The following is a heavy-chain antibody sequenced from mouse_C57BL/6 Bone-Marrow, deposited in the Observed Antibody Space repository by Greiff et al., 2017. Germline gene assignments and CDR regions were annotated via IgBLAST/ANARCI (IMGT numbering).Heavy chain of an antibody. D-gene: IGHD1-1*01. CDR2: IGPGSGST. V-gene: IGHV1-77*01. J-gene: IGHJ3*01. CDR1: GYTFTDYY. CDR3: GRKSGSRYVAGFAY. Sequence: QVQLQQSGAELVKPGASVKISCKASGYTFTDYYINWVKQRPGQGLEWIVKIGPGSGSTYYNEKFKGKATLTADKSSSTAYMQLSSLTSEDSAVYFCGRKSGSRYVAGFAYWGQGTLVTVSA.